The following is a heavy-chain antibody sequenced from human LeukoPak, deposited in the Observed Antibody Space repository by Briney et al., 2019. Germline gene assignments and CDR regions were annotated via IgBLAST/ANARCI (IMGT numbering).Heavy chain of an antibody. CDR3: ARRYDSGSTIDQ. Sequence: GESLRISCKDSGNSFTNYWTSWVRQMPGKGLEWMGRIDPSDSYTNYSPSCQGHVTISVDKSISTAYLQWSSLKASDTAMYYCARRYDSGSTIDQWGQGTLVTVSS. J-gene: IGHJ4*02. CDR1: GNSFTNYW. V-gene: IGHV5-10-1*01. CDR2: IDPSDSYT. D-gene: IGHD3-10*01.